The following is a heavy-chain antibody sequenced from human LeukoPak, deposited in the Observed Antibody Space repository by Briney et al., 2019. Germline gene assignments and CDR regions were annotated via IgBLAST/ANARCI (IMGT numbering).Heavy chain of an antibody. CDR2: ISGSGGST. V-gene: IGHV3-23*01. Sequence: GGSLRLSCAASGFTFSSYAMSWVRQAPGKGLEWVSAISGSGGSTYYADSVKGRFTISRDNSENTLYLQMNSLRAEDTAVYYCAKDLDDYGDYEYYFDYWGQGTLVTVSS. D-gene: IGHD4-17*01. CDR3: AKDLDDYGDYEYYFDY. CDR1: GFTFSSYA. J-gene: IGHJ4*02.